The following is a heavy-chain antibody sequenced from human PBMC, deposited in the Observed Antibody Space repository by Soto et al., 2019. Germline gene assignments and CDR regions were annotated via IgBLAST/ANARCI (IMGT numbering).Heavy chain of an antibody. CDR2: LYHSGST. J-gene: IGHJ4*02. V-gene: IGHV4-4*02. CDR1: GGSISSSNW. D-gene: IGHD6-13*01. CDR3: AREEGVAAAFDY. Sequence: QVQLQESGPGLVKPSGTLSLTCAVSGGSISSSNWWSWVRQHPGKGLEWIGELYHSGSTNYNPSLKRRVTISVDKSKNQFSLKLSSVTAADTAVYYCAREEGVAAAFDYWGQGTLVTVSS.